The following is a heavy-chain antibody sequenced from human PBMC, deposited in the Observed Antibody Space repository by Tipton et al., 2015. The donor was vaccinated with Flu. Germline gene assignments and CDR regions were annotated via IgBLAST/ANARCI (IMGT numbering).Heavy chain of an antibody. Sequence: SLRLSCVASGFTFNKYNMNWVRQAPGKGLEWVSTITSSGKYIYYADSLKGRFTISRDNAENSLYLQMNSLRVEDTAMYFCSRGGDAYNLDHGRVDPWGQGTLVTVSS. CDR3: SRGGDAYNLDHGRVDP. V-gene: IGHV3-21*01. CDR2: ITSSGKYI. D-gene: IGHD5-24*01. CDR1: GFTFNKYN. J-gene: IGHJ5*02.